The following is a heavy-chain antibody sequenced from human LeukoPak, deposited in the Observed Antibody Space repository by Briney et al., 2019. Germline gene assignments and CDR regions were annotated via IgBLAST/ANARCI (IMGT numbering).Heavy chain of an antibody. CDR3: ARGSDLRHWYFDY. J-gene: IGHJ4*02. D-gene: IGHD3-10*01. Sequence: TSETLSLTRTVSGGSISSSSYYWGWIRQPPGKGLEWIGSIYYSGSTYYNPSLKSRVTISVDTSKNQFSLKLSSVTAADTAVYYCARGSDLRHWYFDYWGQGTLVTVSS. CDR2: IYYSGST. CDR1: GGSISSSSYY. V-gene: IGHV4-39*01.